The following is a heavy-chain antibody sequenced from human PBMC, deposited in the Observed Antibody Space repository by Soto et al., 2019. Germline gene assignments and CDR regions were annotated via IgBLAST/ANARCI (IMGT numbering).Heavy chain of an antibody. CDR3: AKEPPQGFWSGYYSGITEYGLDY. CDR1: GFTFSSYA. V-gene: IGHV3-23*01. Sequence: GGSLRLSCAASGFTFSSYAMSWVRQAPGKGLEWVSAISGSGGSTYYADSVKGRFTISRDNSKNTLYLQMSSLRAEDTAVYYCAKEPPQGFWSGYYSGITEYGLDYWGQGTLVTVSS. CDR2: ISGSGGST. D-gene: IGHD3-3*01. J-gene: IGHJ4*02.